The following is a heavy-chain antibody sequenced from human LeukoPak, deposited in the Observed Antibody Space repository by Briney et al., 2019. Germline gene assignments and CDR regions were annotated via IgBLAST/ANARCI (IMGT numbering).Heavy chain of an antibody. CDR2: IKEDGSQK. J-gene: IGHJ4*02. CDR3: ARGDSGGMDY. CDR1: GFTCSSYL. D-gene: IGHD3-16*01. Sequence: PGGSLILSCSVSGFTCSSYLMSWVRHAPGKGLEGVANIKEDGSQKYYVVSVKGRFTISRDNAKNSLYLQMNSLRAEDTTVYYCARGDSGGMDYWGQGTLVTVSS. V-gene: IGHV3-7*02.